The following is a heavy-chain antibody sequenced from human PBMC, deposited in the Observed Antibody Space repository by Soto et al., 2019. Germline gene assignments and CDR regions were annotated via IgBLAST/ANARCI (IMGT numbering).Heavy chain of an antibody. D-gene: IGHD6-13*01. V-gene: IGHV3-53*01. Sequence: EVQLVESGGGLIQPGGSLRLSCAASGFTVSSNYMSWVRQAPGKGLEWVSVIYSGGSTYYADSVKGRFTISRDNSKNTLYLQMNSLRAEDTAVYYCARDRGVAADYYYYYDMDVWGQGTTVTVSS. CDR2: IYSGGST. CDR3: ARDRGVAADYYYYYDMDV. J-gene: IGHJ6*02. CDR1: GFTVSSNY.